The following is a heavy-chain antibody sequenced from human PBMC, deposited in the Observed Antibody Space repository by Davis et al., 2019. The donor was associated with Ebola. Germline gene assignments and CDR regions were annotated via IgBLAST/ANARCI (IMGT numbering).Heavy chain of an antibody. CDR3: ARVGVGAKIDY. J-gene: IGHJ4*02. V-gene: IGHV4-34*01. Sequence: MPSETLSLTCAVYGGSFSGYYWSWIRQPPGKGLEWIGEINHSGSTNYNPSLKSRVTISVDTSKNQFSLKLSSVTAADTAVYYCARVGVGAKIDYWGQGTLVTVSS. D-gene: IGHD1-26*01. CDR2: INHSGST. CDR1: GGSFSGYY.